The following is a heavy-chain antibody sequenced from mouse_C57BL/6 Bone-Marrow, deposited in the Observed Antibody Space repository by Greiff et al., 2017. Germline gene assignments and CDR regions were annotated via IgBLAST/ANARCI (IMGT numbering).Heavy chain of an antibody. Sequence: QVQLQQSGAELVKPGASVKLSCKASGYTFTEYTIHWVKQRSGQGLEWIGWFYPGSGSIKYNEKFKDKATLTADKSSSTVYMELSRLTSEDSAVXFCARHEDGDYYGSSSYFDYWGQGTTLTVSS. D-gene: IGHD1-1*01. J-gene: IGHJ2*01. CDR2: FYPGSGSI. V-gene: IGHV1-62-2*01. CDR1: GYTFTEYT. CDR3: ARHEDGDYYGSSSYFDY.